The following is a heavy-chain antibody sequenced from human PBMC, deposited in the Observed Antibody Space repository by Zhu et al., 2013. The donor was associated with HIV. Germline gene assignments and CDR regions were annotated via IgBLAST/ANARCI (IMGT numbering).Heavy chain of an antibody. CDR1: GYTLTELS. Sequence: QVQLVQSGAEVKKPGASVKVSCKVSGYTLTELSMYWVRQAPGKGLEWMGGFDPEDGEKIYAQKFQGRITMTEDTSTDTAYMELSSLRSEDTAMYYCATDVDTTEVFDYWGQGTLVTVSS. V-gene: IGHV1-24*01. J-gene: IGHJ4*02. CDR3: ATDVDTTEVFDY. D-gene: IGHD5-18*01. CDR2: FDPEDGEK.